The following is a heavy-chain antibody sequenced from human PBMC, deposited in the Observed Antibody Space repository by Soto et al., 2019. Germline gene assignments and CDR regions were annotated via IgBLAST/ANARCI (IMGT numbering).Heavy chain of an antibody. CDR2: ISLYSDGT. CDR1: GGTFSSYA. J-gene: IGHJ5*02. Sequence: ASVKVSCKASGGTFSSYAITWVRQAPGQPLEWLGWISLYSDGTNYAQKFQGRVSMTTDTSTTTAYMELRSLRSDDTAVYYCARVVPGAEAWFGPWGQGTLVTVSS. D-gene: IGHD2-2*01. V-gene: IGHV1-18*01. CDR3: ARVVPGAEAWFGP.